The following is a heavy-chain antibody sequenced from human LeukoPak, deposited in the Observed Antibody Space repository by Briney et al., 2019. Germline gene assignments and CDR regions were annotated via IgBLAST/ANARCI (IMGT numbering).Heavy chain of an antibody. CDR2: ISGSGGST. CDR1: GFTFSSYG. D-gene: IGHD2-2*01. V-gene: IGHV3-23*01. CDR3: AKDRNYAEDY. J-gene: IGHJ4*02. Sequence: GGSLRLSCAASGFTFSSYGMTWVRQAPGKGLEWVSAISGSGGSTYYADSVKGRFTISRDNSKNTLYLQMNSLRAEDTAVYYCAKDRNYAEDYWGQGTLVTVSS.